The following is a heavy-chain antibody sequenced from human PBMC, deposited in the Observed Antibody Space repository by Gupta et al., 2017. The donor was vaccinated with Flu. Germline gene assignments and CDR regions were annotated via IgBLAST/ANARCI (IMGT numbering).Heavy chain of an antibody. CDR1: GFTFSSYS. Sequence: EVQLVESGGGLVKPGGSLRLSCAASGFTFSSYSMNWVRQAPGKGLEWVSSISSSSSYIYYADSVKGRFTISRDNAKNSLYLQMNSLRAEDTTVYYCARELGEYSNYADAFDIWGQGTMVTVSS. V-gene: IGHV3-21*01. D-gene: IGHD4-11*01. CDR3: ARELGEYSNYADAFDI. CDR2: ISSSSSYI. J-gene: IGHJ3*02.